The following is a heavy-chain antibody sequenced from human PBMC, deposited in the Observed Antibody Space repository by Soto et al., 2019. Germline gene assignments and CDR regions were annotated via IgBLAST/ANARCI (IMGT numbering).Heavy chain of an antibody. D-gene: IGHD5-12*01. CDR1: GGSISSGDYY. Sequence: PSETLSLTCTVSGGSISSGDYYWSWIRQHPGKGLEWIGYIYCSGSTYYNPSLKSRVTISVDTSKNQFSLKLSSVTAADTAVYYCAREAPGRGYSEFDYWGQGTLVTVSS. CDR2: IYCSGST. J-gene: IGHJ4*02. V-gene: IGHV4-31*03. CDR3: AREAPGRGYSEFDY.